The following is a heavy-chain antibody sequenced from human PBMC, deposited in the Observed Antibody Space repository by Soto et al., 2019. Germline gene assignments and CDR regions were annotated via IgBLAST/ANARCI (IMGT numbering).Heavy chain of an antibody. CDR2: IIPIFGTA. CDR3: ARGKNPYYGSGSGLNWFDP. V-gene: IGHV1-69*13. CDR1: GGTFSSYA. Sequence: ASVKVSCKASGGTFSSYAISWVRQAPGQGLEWMGGIIPIFGTANYAQKFQGRVTITADESTSTAYMELSSLRSEDTAVYYCARGKNPYYGSGSGLNWFDPWGQGTLVTVSS. J-gene: IGHJ5*02. D-gene: IGHD3-10*01.